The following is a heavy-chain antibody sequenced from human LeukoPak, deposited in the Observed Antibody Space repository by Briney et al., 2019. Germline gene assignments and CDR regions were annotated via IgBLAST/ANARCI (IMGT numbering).Heavy chain of an antibody. V-gene: IGHV4-59*04. J-gene: IGHJ3*02. D-gene: IGHD6-19*01. CDR3: ARLGNGRYEGAFDI. CDR2: IYHNGST. CDR1: GGSISSYY. Sequence: SETLSLTCSVSGGSISSYYWSWIRQPPGKGLEWIGYIYHNGSTYYNPSLKSRVTIPVDRSKNQFSLKLSSVTAADTAVYYCARLGNGRYEGAFDIWGQGTMVTVSS.